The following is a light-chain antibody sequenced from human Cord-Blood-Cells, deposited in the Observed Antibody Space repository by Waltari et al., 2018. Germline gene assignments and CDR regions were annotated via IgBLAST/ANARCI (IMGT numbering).Light chain of an antibody. CDR3: QVWDSSSDHPV. Sequence: SYVLTQPPSVSVAPGKTARITCGGKNIGSKRVHRYQQKPGQALVMVVYDDSDRPSGIPERFSGSNSGNTATLTINRVEAGDEADYYCQVWDSSSDHPVFGGGTKLTVL. J-gene: IGLJ2*01. CDR1: NIGSKR. CDR2: DDS. V-gene: IGLV3-21*03.